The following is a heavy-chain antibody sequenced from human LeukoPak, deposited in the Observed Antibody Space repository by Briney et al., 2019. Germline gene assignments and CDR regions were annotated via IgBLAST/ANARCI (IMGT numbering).Heavy chain of an antibody. CDR1: GGSISSYD. Sequence: SETLSLTCTVSGGSISSYDWSWIRQPPGKGLEWIGYFYYTGSTKYNPSLKSRVTISVDTSKNQISLDLSSVTAADTAVYYCARHSRGYGSFDYWGQGTPVTVSS. CDR3: ARHSRGYGSFDY. D-gene: IGHD5-12*01. V-gene: IGHV4-59*08. CDR2: FYYTGST. J-gene: IGHJ4*02.